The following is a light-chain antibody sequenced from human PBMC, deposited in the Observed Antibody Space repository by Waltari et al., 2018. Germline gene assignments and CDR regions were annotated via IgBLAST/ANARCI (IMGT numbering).Light chain of an antibody. J-gene: IGLJ2*01. V-gene: IGLV2-14*01. CDR3: LAYTTATILV. Sequence: QSALTQPASVSGSPGQSITISCTGTTSDVGAYRYVSWYQQHPGRVPNLIIYEVPKRPSGVSDRFSGSKSGNTAALTISGLQAEDEADYYCLAYTTATILVFGGGTKLTVL. CDR2: EVP. CDR1: TSDVGAYRY.